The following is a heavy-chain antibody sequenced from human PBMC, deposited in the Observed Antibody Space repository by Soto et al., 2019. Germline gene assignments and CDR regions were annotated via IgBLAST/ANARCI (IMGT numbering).Heavy chain of an antibody. CDR2: ISAGGGST. J-gene: IGHJ6*03. V-gene: IGHV3-23*01. D-gene: IGHD3-10*01. CDR1: GFTFTFSNYG. Sequence: GGSLRLSCAASGFTFTFSNYGMSWVRQAPGKGLEWVSVISAGGGSTYYADSVKGRFTISRDDSKNTLYLQMNSLRAEDTAIYYCAKDGGSGSYYNDYFHYYMDVWGKGTTVTVSS. CDR3: AKDGGSGSYYNDYFHYYMDV.